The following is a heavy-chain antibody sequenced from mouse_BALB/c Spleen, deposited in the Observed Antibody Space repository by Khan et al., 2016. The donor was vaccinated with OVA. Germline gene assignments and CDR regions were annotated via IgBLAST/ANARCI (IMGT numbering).Heavy chain of an antibody. CDR2: IWSGGIT. CDR3: ANNSNGYFDY. Sequence: QVQLKESGPGLVQPSQSLSITCTVSGFSLTNYGVHWVRQSPGKGLEWLGVIWSGGITDYNETFISGLTISKDNSKSQTFFKLNTLQANDTAIYYCANNSNGYFDYWGQGTTLTVSS. V-gene: IGHV2-2*02. J-gene: IGHJ2*01. CDR1: GFSLTNYG. D-gene: IGHD2-5*01.